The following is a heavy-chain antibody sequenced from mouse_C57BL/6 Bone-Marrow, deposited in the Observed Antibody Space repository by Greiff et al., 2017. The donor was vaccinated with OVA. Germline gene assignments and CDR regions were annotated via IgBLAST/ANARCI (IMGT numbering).Heavy chain of an antibody. Sequence: QVQLQQPGADLVQPGASVKVSCKASGYTFTSYWMHWVKQRPGQGLEWIGRIHPSASDSTYNQKFKGKATLTVDKSSSTAYMQLSSLTAEDSAVNDCATYGSSPNFDYWGQGTTLTVSS. CDR3: ATYGSSPNFDY. J-gene: IGHJ2*01. D-gene: IGHD1-1*01. CDR1: GYTFTSYW. V-gene: IGHV1-74*01. CDR2: IHPSASDS.